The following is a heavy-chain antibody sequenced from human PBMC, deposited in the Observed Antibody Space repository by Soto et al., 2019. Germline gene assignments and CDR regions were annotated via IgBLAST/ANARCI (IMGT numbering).Heavy chain of an antibody. CDR2: ISWDSGSE. Sequence: PILSCTAFGFPFDDHAIHWDRQAPGKGPEWVSGISWDSGSEVYADSVRGRFTIFRDNAKNSLYLQMNSLRAEDTALYYCVKDGNNYAVDVWGQGTTVTVS. CDR1: GFPFDDHA. J-gene: IGHJ6*02. V-gene: IGHV3-9*01. CDR3: VKDGNNYAVDV. D-gene: IGHD5-18*01.